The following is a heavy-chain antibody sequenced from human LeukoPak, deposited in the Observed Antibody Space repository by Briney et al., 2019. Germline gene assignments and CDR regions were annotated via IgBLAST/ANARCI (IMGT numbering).Heavy chain of an antibody. CDR2: FDPEDGET. Sequence: ASVKASCKVSGYTLTELSMHWVRQAPGKGLEWMGGFDPEDGETIYAQKFQGRVTMTEDTSTDTAYMELSSLRSEDTAVYYCATVGSSWYENFVWGQGTLVTVSS. V-gene: IGHV1-24*01. D-gene: IGHD6-13*01. J-gene: IGHJ4*02. CDR1: GYTLTELS. CDR3: ATVGSSWYENFV.